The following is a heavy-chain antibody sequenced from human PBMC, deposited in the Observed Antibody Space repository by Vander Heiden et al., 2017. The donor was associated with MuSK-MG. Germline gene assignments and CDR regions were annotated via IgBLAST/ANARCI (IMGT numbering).Heavy chain of an antibody. J-gene: IGHJ3*02. Sequence: QVQLQQWGAGLLKPSETLSLTCAVYGGSFSGYYWSWIRQPPGKGLEWIGEINHSGSTNYYPSLKSRVTISVDTSKNQFSLKLRSVTAADTAVYYCAIRHGDAFDIWGQGTMVTVSS. CDR1: GGSFSGYY. V-gene: IGHV4-34*01. CDR3: AIRHGDAFDI. D-gene: IGHD3-10*01. CDR2: INHSGST.